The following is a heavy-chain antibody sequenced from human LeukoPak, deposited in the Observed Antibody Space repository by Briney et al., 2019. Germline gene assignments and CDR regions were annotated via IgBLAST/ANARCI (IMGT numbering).Heavy chain of an antibody. D-gene: IGHD3-3*01. CDR2: INPSGGST. CDR1: GYTFTAYY. CDR3: ARGGVLRFLEHLDY. J-gene: IGHJ4*02. Sequence: ASVTVSCKPSGYTFTAYYMHWVRQAPGQGLEWMGIINPSGGSTTYAQKIQGRVTMTRDTSTSTVYMELSSLRSEDTAVYYCARGGVLRFLEHLDYWGQGTLVTVSS. V-gene: IGHV1-46*01.